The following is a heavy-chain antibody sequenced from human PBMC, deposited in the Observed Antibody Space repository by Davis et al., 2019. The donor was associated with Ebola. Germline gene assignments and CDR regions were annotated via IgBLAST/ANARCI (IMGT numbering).Heavy chain of an antibody. J-gene: IGHJ1*01. D-gene: IGHD3-22*01. CDR1: GFTFDDYA. CDR3: AKSHYYDSSGYVEYFQD. CDR2: IIWNSGSI. Sequence: SLKISCAASGFTFDDYAMHWVRQAPGKGLEWVSGIIWNSGSIGYTDSVKGRFTISRDNAKNSLYLQMNSLRAEDTALYYCAKSHYYDSSGYVEYFQDWGQGTLVIVSS. V-gene: IGHV3-9*01.